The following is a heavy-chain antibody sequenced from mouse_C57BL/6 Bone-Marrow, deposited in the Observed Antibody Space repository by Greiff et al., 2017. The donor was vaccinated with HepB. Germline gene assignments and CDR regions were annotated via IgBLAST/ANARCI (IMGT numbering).Heavy chain of an antibody. CDR1: GYTFTSYW. D-gene: IGHD4-1*01. CDR2: IHPNSGST. J-gene: IGHJ2*01. Sequence: QVQLQQPGAELVKPGASVKLSCKASGYTFTSYWMHWVKQRPGQGLEWIGMIHPNSGSTNYNEKFKSKATLTVEQSSSTAYMQLSSQTSEDSAVYYCARTWADHYWGQGTTLTVSS. V-gene: IGHV1-64*01. CDR3: ARTWADHY.